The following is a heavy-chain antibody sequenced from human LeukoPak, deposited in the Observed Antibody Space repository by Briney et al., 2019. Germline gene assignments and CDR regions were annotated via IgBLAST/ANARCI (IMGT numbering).Heavy chain of an antibody. CDR1: GDSIFSYY. CDR2: IFCSGSN. D-gene: IGHD6-13*01. Sequence: SETLSLTCTVSGDSIFSYYWSWIRQPPGKGLEWIGYIFCSGSNNYNPSLKSRVTMSVDTSKNQFSLKLSSVTAADTAVYYCARGRRQLVSFDYWGQGTLVTVSS. J-gene: IGHJ4*02. V-gene: IGHV4-59*12. CDR3: ARGRRQLVSFDY.